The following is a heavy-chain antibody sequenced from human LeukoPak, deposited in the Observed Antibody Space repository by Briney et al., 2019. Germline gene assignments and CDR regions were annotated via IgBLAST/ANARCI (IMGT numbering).Heavy chain of an antibody. J-gene: IGHJ3*02. CDR1: GYTFTSYG. V-gene: IGHV1-18*01. CDR3: ARVSGITIFGVVSAFDI. Sequence: ASVKVSCKASGYTFTSYGISWVRQAPGQGLEWMGWISAYNGNTNYAQKLQGRVTMTTDTSTSTAYMELRSLRSDDTAVYYCARVSGITIFGVVSAFDIWGQGTMVTVSS. CDR2: ISAYNGNT. D-gene: IGHD3-3*01.